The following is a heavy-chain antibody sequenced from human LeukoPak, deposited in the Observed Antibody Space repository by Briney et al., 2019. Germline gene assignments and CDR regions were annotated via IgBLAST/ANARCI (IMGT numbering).Heavy chain of an antibody. CDR2: IRYDGSNK. Sequence: GGSLRLSCAASGFTFSSYGMHWVRQAPGKRLEWVAFIRYDGSNKYYADSVKGRFTISRDNSKNTLYLQLNSLRTEDTAVYYCAKSPGGGGSYSCPDYWGQGTLVTVSS. CDR3: AKSPGGGGSYSCPDY. J-gene: IGHJ4*02. D-gene: IGHD1-26*01. CDR1: GFTFSSYG. V-gene: IGHV3-30*02.